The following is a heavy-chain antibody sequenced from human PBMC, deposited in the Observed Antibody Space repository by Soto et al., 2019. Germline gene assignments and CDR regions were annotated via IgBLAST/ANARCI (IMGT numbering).Heavy chain of an antibody. Sequence: QVQLVESGGGVVQPGRSLRLSCAASGFTFSSYGMHWVRQAPGKGLEWVAVIWYDGSNKYYADSVKGRFTISRDNSKNTLYLQMNSPRAEDTAVYYCARVLRNTVVTDGEPLDYWGQGTLVTVSS. CDR2: IWYDGSNK. V-gene: IGHV3-33*01. CDR1: GFTFSSYG. CDR3: ARVLRNTVVTDGEPLDY. J-gene: IGHJ4*02. D-gene: IGHD2-15*01.